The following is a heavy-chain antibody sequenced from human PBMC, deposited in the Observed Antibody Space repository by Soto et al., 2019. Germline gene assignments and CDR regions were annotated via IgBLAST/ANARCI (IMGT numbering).Heavy chain of an antibody. CDR3: VKDSYADFHRVLSTAEYFFDY. D-gene: IGHD2-2*01. CDR1: GFTFDDYA. J-gene: IGHJ4*01. V-gene: IGHV3-9*01. CDR2: ITWNSGNI. Sequence: EVQLVESGGGLVRPGRSLRLSCTASGFTFDDYAMLWVRQAPGRGLEWVSGITWNSGNIAYADSVKGRFTIARDDDNNSLYLQMNSLRPEDTALYYCVKDSYADFHRVLSTAEYFFDYWGHGTLVTVSS.